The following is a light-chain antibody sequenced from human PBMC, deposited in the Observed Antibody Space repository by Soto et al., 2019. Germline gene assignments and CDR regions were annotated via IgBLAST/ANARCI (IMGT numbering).Light chain of an antibody. CDR1: SSNIGAGYD. J-gene: IGLJ1*01. CDR2: GNS. CDR3: QSYDSSLSGPSYV. Sequence: QSVLTQPPSVSGAPGQRVTISCTGSSSNIGAGYDVHWYQQLPGTAPKLLIYGNSNRPSGVPDRLSGSKSGTSASLAITGLQAEDEADYYCQSYDSSLSGPSYVFGTGTKVTVL. V-gene: IGLV1-40*01.